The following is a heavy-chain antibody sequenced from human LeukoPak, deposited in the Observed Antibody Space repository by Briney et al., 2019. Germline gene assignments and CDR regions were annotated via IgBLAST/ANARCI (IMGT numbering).Heavy chain of an antibody. D-gene: IGHD4-17*01. Sequence: ASVKVSCKASGYTFTSYGISWVRQAPGQGLEWMGWISAYNGNTNYAQKLQGRVTMTTDTSTSTAYMELRSLRSDDAAVYYCARYYGDYRYYYYYGMDVWGQGTTVTVSS. CDR2: ISAYNGNT. CDR3: ARYYGDYRYYYYYGMDV. J-gene: IGHJ6*02. V-gene: IGHV1-18*01. CDR1: GYTFTSYG.